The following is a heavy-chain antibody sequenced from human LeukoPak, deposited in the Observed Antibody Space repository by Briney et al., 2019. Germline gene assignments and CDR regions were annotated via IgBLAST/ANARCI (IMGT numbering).Heavy chain of an antibody. CDR2: ISWNSGSI. Sequence: PGGSLRLSCAASGFTFDDYAMHWVRQAPGKGLEWVSGISWNSGSIGYADSVKGRFTISRDNAKNSLYLQMNSLRAEDTAVYYCARDGPTCGGDCYYAFDIWGQGTMVTVSS. V-gene: IGHV3-9*01. CDR3: ARDGPTCGGDCYYAFDI. D-gene: IGHD2-21*02. CDR1: GFTFDDYA. J-gene: IGHJ3*02.